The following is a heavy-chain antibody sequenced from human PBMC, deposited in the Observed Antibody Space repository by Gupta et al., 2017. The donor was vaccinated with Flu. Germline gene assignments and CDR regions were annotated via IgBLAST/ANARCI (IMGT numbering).Heavy chain of an antibody. J-gene: IGHJ4*02. V-gene: IGHV4-59*08. D-gene: IGHD3-22*01. CDR1: GDSITTNY. CDR3: ARGFYDSRGYSNAFDH. Sequence: QVQLQESGPGLVKPSETLSLTCTVSGDSITTNYWGCIRRSPGKGLEWIGYVHHSGSTKYNPSLESRVTMSMDTSKNHFSLKLTSVTAADTAVYYCARGFYDSRGYSNAFDHWGQGTQVAVST. CDR2: VHHSGST.